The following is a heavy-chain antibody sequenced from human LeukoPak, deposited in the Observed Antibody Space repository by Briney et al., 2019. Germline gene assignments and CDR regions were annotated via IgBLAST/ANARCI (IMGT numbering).Heavy chain of an antibody. CDR2: INTDGGST. CDR1: GFTFSSYW. V-gene: IGHV3-74*01. D-gene: IGHD3-16*01. J-gene: IGHJ4*02. Sequence: GGSLRLSCAASGFTFSSYWMHWVRQAPGKGLVWVSRINTDGGSTYYADSVKGRFTISRDNAKNTLYLQMNSLRAEDTVVYYCVRGARGMYYFDYWGQGTLVTVSS. CDR3: VRGARGMYYFDY.